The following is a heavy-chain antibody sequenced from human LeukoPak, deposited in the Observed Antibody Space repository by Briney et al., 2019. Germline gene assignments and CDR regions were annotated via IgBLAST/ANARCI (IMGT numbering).Heavy chain of an antibody. V-gene: IGHV3-7*03. CDR1: GFTFSSSW. Sequence: GGSLRLSCVASGFTFSSSWMSWVRQAPGKGLEWVANIKQDGSEKSYVESVRGRFTISRDNAKNSLYLQLNSLRAEDTALYYCARDNPPDYWGQGTLVTVST. CDR2: IKQDGSEK. J-gene: IGHJ4*02. CDR3: ARDNPPDY.